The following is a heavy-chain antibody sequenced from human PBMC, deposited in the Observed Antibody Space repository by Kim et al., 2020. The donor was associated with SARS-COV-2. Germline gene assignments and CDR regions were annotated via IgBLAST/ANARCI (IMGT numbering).Heavy chain of an antibody. CDR3: ARDRSHCSGGSCYGYYYYGMDV. Sequence: ASVKVSCKASGYTFTSYAMHWVRQAPGQRLEWMGWINAGNGNTKYSQKFQGRVTITRDTSASTAYMELSSLRSEDTAVYYCARDRSHCSGGSCYGYYYYGMDVWGQGTTVTVSS. J-gene: IGHJ6*01. V-gene: IGHV1-3*01. D-gene: IGHD2-15*01. CDR2: INAGNGNT. CDR1: GYTFTSYA.